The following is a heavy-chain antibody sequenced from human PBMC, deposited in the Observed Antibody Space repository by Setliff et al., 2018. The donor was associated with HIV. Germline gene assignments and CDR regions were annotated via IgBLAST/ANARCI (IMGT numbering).Heavy chain of an antibody. Sequence: PSETLSLTCTVSGDSINNYHWSWIRQPPGEGLEFLGFFHYRGSPIYNPSLKSRVNILVDTSKNQFSLNLTSVTAADTAVYYCASFHNSYGLGVFDHWGQGIRVTVSS. CDR3: ASFHNSYGLGVFDH. CDR2: FHYRGSP. CDR1: GDSINNYH. V-gene: IGHV4-59*01. J-gene: IGHJ4*02. D-gene: IGHD3-10*01.